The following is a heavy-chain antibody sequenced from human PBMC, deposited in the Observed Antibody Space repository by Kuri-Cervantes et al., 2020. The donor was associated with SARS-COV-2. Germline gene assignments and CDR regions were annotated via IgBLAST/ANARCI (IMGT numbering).Heavy chain of an antibody. CDR1: GFTFSSYA. V-gene: IGHV2-26*01. CDR3: ARRDWNYRRLDV. Sequence: ESLKISCAASGFTFSSYAMSWIRQPPEKALEWLAHIFSNDEKSYSTSLKSRLTISKDTSKSQVVLTMTNMGPVGTATYYCARRDWNYRRLDVWGQGTTVTVSS. CDR2: IFSNDEK. D-gene: IGHD1-7*01. J-gene: IGHJ6*02.